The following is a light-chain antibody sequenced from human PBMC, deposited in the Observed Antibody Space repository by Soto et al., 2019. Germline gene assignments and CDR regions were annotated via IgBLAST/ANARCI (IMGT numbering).Light chain of an antibody. CDR1: TSNIGSNF. Sequence: QSVLTQPPSASGTPGQRVTISCSGSTSNIGSNFVYWYQQLPGTAPKLLIYSNNQWPSGVPDRFSGSKSGTSASLAISGLRSEDEADYYCAAWDDSLSGPVFGGGTQLTVL. CDR3: AAWDDSLSGPV. V-gene: IGLV1-47*02. J-gene: IGLJ3*02. CDR2: SNN.